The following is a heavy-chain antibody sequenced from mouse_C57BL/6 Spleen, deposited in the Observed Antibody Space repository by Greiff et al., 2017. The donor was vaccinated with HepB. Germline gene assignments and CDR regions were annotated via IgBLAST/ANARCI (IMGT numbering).Heavy chain of an antibody. J-gene: IGHJ4*01. CDR1: GYTFTDYN. V-gene: IGHV1-22*01. Sequence: VEPGASVKMSCKASGYTFTDYNMHWVKQSHGKSLEWIGYINPNNGGTSYNQKFKGKATLTVNKSSSTAYMELRSLTSEDSAVYYCAREGLRRPYYYAMDYWGQGTSVTVSS. CDR3: AREGLRRPYYYAMDY. D-gene: IGHD2-4*01. CDR2: INPNNGGT.